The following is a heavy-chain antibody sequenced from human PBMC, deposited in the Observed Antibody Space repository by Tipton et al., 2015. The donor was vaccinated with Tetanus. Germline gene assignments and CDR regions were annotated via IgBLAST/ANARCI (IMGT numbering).Heavy chain of an antibody. CDR1: GYTFTNFW. CDR3: ARRQRSGDYYYYMSI. V-gene: IGHV5-51*01. Sequence: QLVQSGAEVKKPGDSLRISCKASGYTFTNFWIGWVRQMPGKGLEWMGIVYPGDSSTKYNPSFQGQVTVSADKSISTAYLRWSSLRASDSAIYYCARRQRSGDYYYYMSIWGKGTTVTVSS. D-gene: IGHD5/OR15-5a*01. J-gene: IGHJ6*03. CDR2: VYPGDSST.